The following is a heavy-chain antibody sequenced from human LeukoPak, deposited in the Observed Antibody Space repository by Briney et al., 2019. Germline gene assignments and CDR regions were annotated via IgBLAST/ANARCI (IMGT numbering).Heavy chain of an antibody. CDR2: IHPGDSET. J-gene: IGHJ4*02. D-gene: IGHD1-26*01. CDR3: ARRLGATQPYFDF. CDR1: GYRFTSYW. V-gene: IGHV5-51*01. Sequence: GESRKISCNASGYRFTSYWIGWVRQMPGKGLECMGIIHPGDSETRYSPSFQGQVTISADKSISTAYLQWSGLKASDTAMYYCARRLGATQPYFDFWGQGALVTVSS.